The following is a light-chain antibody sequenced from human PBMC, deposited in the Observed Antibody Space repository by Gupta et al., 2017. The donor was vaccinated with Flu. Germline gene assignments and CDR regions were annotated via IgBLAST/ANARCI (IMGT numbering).Light chain of an antibody. V-gene: IGKV1-33*01. Sequence: VGDRVTITCQASQDISNYLNWYQQKPGKAPKLLIYDASNLETGVPSRFSGSGSGTYFTFTISSLQPEDIATYYCQQYDNLPALTFGGGTKVEIK. CDR1: QDISNY. CDR3: QQYDNLPALT. J-gene: IGKJ4*01. CDR2: DAS.